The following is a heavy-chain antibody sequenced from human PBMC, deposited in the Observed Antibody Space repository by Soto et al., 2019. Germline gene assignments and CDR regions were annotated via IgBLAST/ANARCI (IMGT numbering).Heavy chain of an antibody. V-gene: IGHV3-23*01. CDR1: GFTFNSYA. CDR3: AKYIAARTGPTPGDY. D-gene: IGHD1-7*01. CDR2: TSVGGSST. J-gene: IGHJ4*02. Sequence: GGSLRLSCAASGFTFNSYAMRGVRQAPGKGREWLSGTSVGGSSTYYADSVKGRFTTSRDNSKNTLYLQMNILRAEDTAVYFCAKYIAARTGPTPGDYWGEAALVTVS.